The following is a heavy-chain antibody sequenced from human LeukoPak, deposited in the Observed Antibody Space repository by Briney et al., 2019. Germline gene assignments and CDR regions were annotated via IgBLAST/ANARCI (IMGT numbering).Heavy chain of an antibody. D-gene: IGHD3-22*01. CDR1: GGSFSGYY. Sequence: SETLSLTCAVYGGSFSGYYWSWIRQPPGKGLEWIGSIFYSGSTYYNPSLKSRVTIFVDTSNNQFSLKLSSVTAADTTVYYCARSASRASGYYNWFDSWGQGILVAVSS. J-gene: IGHJ5*01. CDR2: IFYSGST. V-gene: IGHV4-34*12. CDR3: ARSASRASGYYNWFDS.